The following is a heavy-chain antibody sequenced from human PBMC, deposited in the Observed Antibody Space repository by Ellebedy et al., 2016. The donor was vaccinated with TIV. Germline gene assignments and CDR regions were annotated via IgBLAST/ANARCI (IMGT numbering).Heavy chain of an antibody. Sequence: GESLKISCAASGFPFSNAWMNWVRQAPGKGLVWVSRMKGDGSSASYADSVKGRFTISRDNSRNSLYLQMNSLRTEDTALYYCAKVAITMIVEPWYFDLWGRGTLVTVSS. J-gene: IGHJ2*01. CDR2: MKGDGSSA. CDR3: AKVAITMIVEPWYFDL. CDR1: GFPFSNAW. V-gene: IGHV3-74*01. D-gene: IGHD3-22*01.